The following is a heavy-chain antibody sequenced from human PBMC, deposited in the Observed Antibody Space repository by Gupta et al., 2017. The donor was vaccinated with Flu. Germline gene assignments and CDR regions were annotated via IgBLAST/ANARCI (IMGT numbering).Heavy chain of an antibody. CDR2: VHVSVTT. CDR3: ARDSFRSSFDN. CDR1: GDSITNYY. Sequence: QVQLQESGPGLVKPSETLSLTCTVSGDSITNYYWNWIRQPAGKGLEWIGRVHVSVTTRYSPSLQSRVTMSIDTSRNQFSLRLRSVTAADTAVYYCARDSFRSSFDNWGQGNLVTVSS. J-gene: IGHJ4*02. V-gene: IGHV4-4*07. D-gene: IGHD3-3*01.